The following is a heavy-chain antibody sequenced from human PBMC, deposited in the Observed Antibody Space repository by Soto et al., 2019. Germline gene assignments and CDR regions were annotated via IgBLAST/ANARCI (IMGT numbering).Heavy chain of an antibody. CDR3: ARLGQFFEGGDIDY. CDR1: GYSCTRYW. D-gene: IGHD3-16*01. Sequence: RGECLKISCKGSGYSCTRYWIGWVRQMPGKGLEWMGIIYPGDSDTRYSPSFQGQVTISADKSISTAYLQWSSLKASDTAMYYCARLGQFFEGGDIDYRGKGTRVTVS. CDR2: IYPGDSDT. V-gene: IGHV5-51*01. J-gene: IGHJ4*02.